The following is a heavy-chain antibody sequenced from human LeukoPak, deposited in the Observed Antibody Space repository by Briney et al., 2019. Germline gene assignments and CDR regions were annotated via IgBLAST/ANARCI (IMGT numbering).Heavy chain of an antibody. J-gene: IGHJ6*03. D-gene: IGHD3-22*01. V-gene: IGHV1-8*01. CDR3: ARTLGDSSGYYDYYYYMDV. CDR1: GYTFTSYD. Sequence: GASVKVSCKASGYTFTSYDINWVRQATGQGLEWMGWMNPNSGNTGYAQKFQGGVTMTRNTSISTAYMELSSLRSEDTAVYYCARTLGDSSGYYDYYYYMDVWGKGTTVTVSS. CDR2: MNPNSGNT.